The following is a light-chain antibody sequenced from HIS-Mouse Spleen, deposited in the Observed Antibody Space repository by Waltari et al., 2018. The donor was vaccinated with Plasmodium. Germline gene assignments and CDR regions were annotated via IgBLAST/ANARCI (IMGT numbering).Light chain of an antibody. CDR1: TGAVTSGYY. V-gene: IGLV7-43*01. CDR3: LLYYGGARV. CDR2: STS. J-gene: IGLJ3*02. Sequence: QTVVTQEPSLTVSPGGTVTLTCASSTGAVTSGYYPNWFQQKPGQAPRALMYSTSNKHSWRPARFSCSLLGGKAALTLSGVQPEDEAEYYCLLYYGGARVFGGGTKLTVL.